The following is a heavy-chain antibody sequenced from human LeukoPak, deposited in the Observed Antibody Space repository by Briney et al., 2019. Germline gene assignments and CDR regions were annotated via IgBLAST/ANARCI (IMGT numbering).Heavy chain of an antibody. J-gene: IGHJ6*02. CDR3: AKEIQLWFDYYYGMDV. CDR1: GFTFSSYG. CDR2: ISYDGSNK. D-gene: IGHD5-18*01. V-gene: IGHV3-30*18. Sequence: GGSLRLSCAASGFTFSSYGMHWVRQAPGKGLEWVAVISYDGSNKYYADSVKGRFTISRDNSKNTLYLQMNSLRAEDTAVYYCAKEIQLWFDYYYGMDVWGQGTTVTVSS.